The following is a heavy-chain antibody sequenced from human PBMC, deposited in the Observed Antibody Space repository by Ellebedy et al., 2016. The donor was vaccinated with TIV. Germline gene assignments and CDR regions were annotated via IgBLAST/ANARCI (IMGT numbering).Heavy chain of an antibody. Sequence: MPSETLSLTCTVSGVSISNTTDYWGWIRQPPGKGLEWIGSLYYTGSTYNNPSLQRRVTMSLDTSKNPFSLNLISVTAADSALYYCSSETAVTTVYYWGQGTLITVSS. J-gene: IGHJ4*02. CDR1: GVSISNTTDY. V-gene: IGHV4-39*07. CDR3: SSETAVTTVYY. CDR2: LYYTGST. D-gene: IGHD1-1*01.